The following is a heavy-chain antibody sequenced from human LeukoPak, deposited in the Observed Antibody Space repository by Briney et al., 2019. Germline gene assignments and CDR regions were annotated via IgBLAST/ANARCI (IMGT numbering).Heavy chain of an antibody. Sequence: PSETLSLTCTVSGGSISSYYWSWIRQPPGKGLEWIGYIYYSGSTNYNPSLKSRVTISVDTSKNQFSLKLSSVTAADTAVYYCARDIVGATGYFDYWGQGTLVTVSS. CDR3: ARDIVGATGYFDY. V-gene: IGHV4-59*01. CDR2: IYYSGST. J-gene: IGHJ4*02. D-gene: IGHD1-26*01. CDR1: GGSISSYY.